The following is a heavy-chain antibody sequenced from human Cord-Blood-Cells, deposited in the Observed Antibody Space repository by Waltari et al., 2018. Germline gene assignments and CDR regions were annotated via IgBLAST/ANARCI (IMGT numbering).Heavy chain of an antibody. D-gene: IGHD3-10*01. CDR2: IYYSGST. V-gene: IGHV4-31*03. CDR1: GGSISSGGYC. Sequence: QVQLQESGPGLVKPSQTLSLTCTVSGGSISSGGYCWSWIRPHPGKGLEWIGYIYYSGSTYYNPSLKSRVTISVDTSKNQFSLKLSSVTAADTAVYYCARLTMVRGVINWFDPWGQGTLVTVSS. J-gene: IGHJ5*02. CDR3: ARLTMVRGVINWFDP.